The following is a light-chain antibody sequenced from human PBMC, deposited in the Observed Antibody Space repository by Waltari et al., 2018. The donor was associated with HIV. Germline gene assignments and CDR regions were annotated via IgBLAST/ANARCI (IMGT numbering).Light chain of an antibody. CDR1: SSDVGGYNY. Sequence: QSALTQPPSASGSPGQSVTISCTGTSSDVGGYNYVSWYQQHPGKVPKLMIYEVSKRPSGVTDRVSGSKSGNTASLTVSGLQAEDEADYYCSSYAGSNNFGVFGGGTKLTVL. CDR3: SSYAGSNNFGV. V-gene: IGLV2-8*01. J-gene: IGLJ2*01. CDR2: EVS.